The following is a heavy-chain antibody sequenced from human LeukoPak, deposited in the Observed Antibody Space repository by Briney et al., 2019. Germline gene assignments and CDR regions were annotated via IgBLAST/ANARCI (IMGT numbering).Heavy chain of an antibody. Sequence: PSQTLSPTCAISGDSVSSNSAAWNWIRQSPSRGLEWLGRTYYRSKWFNDYAVSVRSRISINPDTSRNQFSLQLNSVTPDDTAVYYCAREQGLALDYWGQGTLVSVSS. CDR2: TYYRSKWFN. V-gene: IGHV6-1*01. CDR1: GDSVSSNSAA. D-gene: IGHD5-12*01. J-gene: IGHJ4*02. CDR3: AREQGLALDY.